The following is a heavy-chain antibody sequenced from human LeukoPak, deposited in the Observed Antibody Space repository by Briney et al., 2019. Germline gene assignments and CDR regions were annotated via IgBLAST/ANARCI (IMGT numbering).Heavy chain of an antibody. D-gene: IGHD1-26*01. Sequence: VGSLRLSCAPCVFTLDTYSMYWVREAPRAGLEWVSYICGSSGTIDYADSVKGRFTISRDNAQNSLYLQMDSLRDEHTALYFGARLAVGATHLDYWGQGTLVTVSS. J-gene: IGHJ4*02. CDR1: VFTLDTYS. CDR3: ARLAVGATHLDY. V-gene: IGHV3-48*02. CDR2: ICGSSGTI.